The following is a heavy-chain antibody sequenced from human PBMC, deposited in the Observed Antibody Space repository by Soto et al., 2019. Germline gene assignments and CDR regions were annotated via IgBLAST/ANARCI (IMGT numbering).Heavy chain of an antibody. D-gene: IGHD3-16*01. CDR1: GFTFSSYA. CDR2: ISYDGSNK. CDR3: AREGVTDAFDI. J-gene: IGHJ3*02. Sequence: QVQLVESGGGVVQPGRSLRLSCAASGFTFSSYAMHWVRQAPGKGLEWVAVISYDGSNKYYADSVKGRFTISRDNSKNTLYLQMNSLIAEDTAVYYCAREGVTDAFDIWGQGTMVTVSS. V-gene: IGHV3-30-3*01.